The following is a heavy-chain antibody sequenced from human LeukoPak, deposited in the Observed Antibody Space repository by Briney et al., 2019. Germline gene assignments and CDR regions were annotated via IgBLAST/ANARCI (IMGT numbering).Heavy chain of an antibody. Sequence: ASVKVPCKASGYTFTSYDINWVRQATGQGLEWMGWMNPNSGDAGYAQKFQGRVTMTRNTSISTAYMELSSLRSEDTAVYYCARVLNYDFWSGLNYWGQGTLVTVSS. J-gene: IGHJ4*02. V-gene: IGHV1-8*01. CDR2: MNPNSGDA. CDR3: ARVLNYDFWSGLNY. D-gene: IGHD3-3*01. CDR1: GYTFTSYD.